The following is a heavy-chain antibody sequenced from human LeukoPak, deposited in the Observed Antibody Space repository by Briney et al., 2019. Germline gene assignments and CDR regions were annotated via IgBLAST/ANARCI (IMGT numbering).Heavy chain of an antibody. Sequence: GGSLRLSCAASGFTFSSYDMSWVRQAPGKGLEWVSIISGTGGTTYYADSVKGRFTISRDNSKNTLYPQMNSLRAEDAAVYYCAKAPLGRCSGAICYYFDYWGQGTLVTVSS. J-gene: IGHJ4*02. D-gene: IGHD2-15*01. CDR2: ISGTGGTT. V-gene: IGHV3-23*01. CDR3: AKAPLGRCSGAICYYFDY. CDR1: GFTFSSYD.